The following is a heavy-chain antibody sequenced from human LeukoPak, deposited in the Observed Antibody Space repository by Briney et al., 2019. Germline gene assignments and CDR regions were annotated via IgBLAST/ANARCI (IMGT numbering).Heavy chain of an antibody. J-gene: IGHJ6*03. Sequence: GGSLRLSCAASGFTFSSYSMTWVRQAPGKGLEWVSYISSSSSTIYYADSVKGRFTISRDNAKSSLYLQMNSLRAEDTAVYYCAREGGDPRDYYYYYMDVWGKGTTVTVSS. CDR3: AREGGDPRDYYYYYMDV. CDR1: GFTFSSYS. CDR2: ISSSSSTI. V-gene: IGHV3-48*01. D-gene: IGHD4-17*01.